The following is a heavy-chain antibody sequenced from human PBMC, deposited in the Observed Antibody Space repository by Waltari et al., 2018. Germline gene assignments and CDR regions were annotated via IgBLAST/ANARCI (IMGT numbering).Heavy chain of an antibody. CDR3: ARDTPGDGIDY. CDR1: GFRFRDYW. V-gene: IGHV3-74*01. D-gene: IGHD7-27*01. CDR2: VNHDGTHT. Sequence: DVQLVESGGGIGQPGGSLRLSCVASGFRFRDYWMHWVRQDPEKGLVWVAHVNHDGTHTTYADSVKGRFTVSRDNAKNTVYLQMNSLRADDTAVYFCARDTPGDGIDYWGQGTLVTVSS. J-gene: IGHJ4*02.